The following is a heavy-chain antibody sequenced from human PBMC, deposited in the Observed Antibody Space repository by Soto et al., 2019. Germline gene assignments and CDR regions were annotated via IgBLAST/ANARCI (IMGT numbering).Heavy chain of an antibody. D-gene: IGHD5-12*01. V-gene: IGHV1-2*04. CDR3: ARDSASGYDYHSYAY. Sequence: QVQLVQSGAEVKKPGASVKVSCKTSGYTFTGYYIHWVRQAPGQGLEWMGWISPDSGGTNYAQRFQGWVTMTRDTSTRTAYMEVRSDGTAVYYWARDSASGYDYHSYAYWGQGTLVTVSS. J-gene: IGHJ4*02. CDR1: GYTFTGYY. CDR2: ISPDSGGT.